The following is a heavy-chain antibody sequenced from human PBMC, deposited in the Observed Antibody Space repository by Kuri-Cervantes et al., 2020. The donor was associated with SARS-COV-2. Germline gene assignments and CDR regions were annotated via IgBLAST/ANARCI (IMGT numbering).Heavy chain of an antibody. V-gene: IGHV4-59*12. CDR3: ARLGTYDISGYGDY. CDR1: GGSISSYY. Sequence: SETLSLTCTVSGGSISSYYWSWIRQPPGKGLEWIGYIYYSGSTNYNPSLKSRVTISVDTSKNQFSLKLSSVTAADTAVYYCARLGTYDISGYGDYWGQGTLVTVSS. CDR2: IYYSGST. J-gene: IGHJ4*02. D-gene: IGHD3-22*01.